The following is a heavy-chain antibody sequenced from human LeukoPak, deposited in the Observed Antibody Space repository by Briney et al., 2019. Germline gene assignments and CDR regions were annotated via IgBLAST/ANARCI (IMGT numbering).Heavy chain of an antibody. CDR2: INTNTGDP. CDR3: ARDLVGATGDAFDI. D-gene: IGHD1-26*01. V-gene: IGHV7-4-1*02. CDR1: GYTFTSYA. J-gene: IGHJ3*02. Sequence: ASVKVSCKASGYTFTSYAMNWVRQAPGQGLEWMGWINTNTGDPTYAQGFTGRFVFSLDTSVSTAYLQISSLKAEDTAVYYCARDLVGATGDAFDIWGQGTMVTVSS.